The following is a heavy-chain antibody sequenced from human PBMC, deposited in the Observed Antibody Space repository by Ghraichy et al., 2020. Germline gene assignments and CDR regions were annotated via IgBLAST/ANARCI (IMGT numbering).Heavy chain of an antibody. J-gene: IGHJ4*02. CDR3: AKDLLPGVFDY. CDR2: ISASGGST. Sequence: LSLTCAASGFTFASYAMSWVRQAPGKGLEWVAGISASGGSTHYADSVKGRFTISSDNSKNTLYLQMNSLRAEDTAVYYCAKDLLPGVFDYWGQGTLVTVSS. V-gene: IGHV3-23*01. CDR1: GFTFASYA. D-gene: IGHD1-26*01.